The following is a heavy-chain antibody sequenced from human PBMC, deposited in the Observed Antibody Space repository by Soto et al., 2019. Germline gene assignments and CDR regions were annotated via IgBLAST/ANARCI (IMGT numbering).Heavy chain of an antibody. V-gene: IGHV1-69*13. CDR3: ARIPRYSFPTSDDLDS. Sequence: SVKVSCKASGGTFYTYTFSWVRQAPGQGLEWMGSITPIYPTTNYAEKFQGRLTVTADGSTNTAYMELNSLTSDDTAVYYCARIPRYSFPTSDDLDSWGQGTLVTVSS. CDR1: GGTFYTYT. D-gene: IGHD5-18*01. J-gene: IGHJ4*02. CDR2: ITPIYPTT.